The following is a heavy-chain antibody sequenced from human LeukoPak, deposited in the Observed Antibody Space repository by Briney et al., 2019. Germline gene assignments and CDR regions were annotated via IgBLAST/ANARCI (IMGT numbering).Heavy chain of an antibody. Sequence: PGGSLRLSCVASGFTFSIYSMNWVRQAPGKELEWVSYISRSSSTLYYADSVRGRFTISRDNAKNTLYLQMNSLRVDDTAVYYCARDPKYGDLDYWGLGTLVTVSS. CDR3: ARDPKYGDLDY. CDR2: ISRSSSTL. J-gene: IGHJ4*02. V-gene: IGHV3-48*04. D-gene: IGHD4-17*01. CDR1: GFTFSIYS.